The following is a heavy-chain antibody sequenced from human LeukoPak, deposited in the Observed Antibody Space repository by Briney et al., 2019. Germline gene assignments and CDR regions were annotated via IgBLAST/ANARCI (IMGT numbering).Heavy chain of an antibody. Sequence: SETLSLTCTVSGGSGSSDSWSWIRQPAGKGLQWIGRIYTSGSTNYNPSLKSRVTISGDKSKNQFSLKLSSVTAADTAVYYCARWGSGYYNFDLWGRGTLVTVSS. V-gene: IGHV4-4*07. CDR1: GGSGSSDS. CDR3: ARWGSGYYNFDL. D-gene: IGHD3-22*01. CDR2: IYTSGST. J-gene: IGHJ2*01.